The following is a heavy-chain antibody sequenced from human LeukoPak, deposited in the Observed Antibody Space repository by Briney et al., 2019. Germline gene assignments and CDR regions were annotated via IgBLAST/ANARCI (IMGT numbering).Heavy chain of an antibody. D-gene: IGHD4-17*01. V-gene: IGHV3-23*01. J-gene: IGHJ4*02. CDR3: AKADYGDFAFDY. CDR2: ITRSGGDT. CDR1: GFTLSNYA. Sequence: GSLSLSCEASGFTLSNYAMSWVRQAPGMGLEWVAAITRSGGDTYYADSVKGRFTIFRDNSKNTLSLQMNSLRAEDKAVYYCAKADYGDFAFDYWGQGTLVTVSS.